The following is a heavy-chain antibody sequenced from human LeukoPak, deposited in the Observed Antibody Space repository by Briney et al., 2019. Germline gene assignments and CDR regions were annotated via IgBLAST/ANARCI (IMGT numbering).Heavy chain of an antibody. J-gene: IGHJ4*02. Sequence: SETLSLTCTVSGGSISSYYWSWIRQPPGKGLEWIGYIYYSGSTNYNPSLKSRVTISVDTSKNQFSLKLSSVTAADTAVYYCASLRGYSYGYQDYWGQGTLVTVSS. V-gene: IGHV4-59*08. CDR2: IYYSGST. CDR3: ASLRGYSYGYQDY. D-gene: IGHD5-18*01. CDR1: GGSISSYY.